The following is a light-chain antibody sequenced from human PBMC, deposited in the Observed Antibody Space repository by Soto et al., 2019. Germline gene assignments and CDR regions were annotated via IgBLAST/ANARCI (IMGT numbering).Light chain of an antibody. CDR3: QQYNNWPVT. CDR2: GAS. Sequence: IVMTQSPATLSVSPGERATLSCRASQSVSSNLAWYQQKPGQAPRLLIYGASTRATGIPARFSGSGSGTEFTLTISSLQSEDFAVYYCQQYNNWPVTFGPGTKWISN. CDR1: QSVSSN. J-gene: IGKJ3*01. V-gene: IGKV3-15*01.